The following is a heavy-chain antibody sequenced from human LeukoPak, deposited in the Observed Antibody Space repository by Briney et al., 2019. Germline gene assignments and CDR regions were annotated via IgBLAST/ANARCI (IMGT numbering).Heavy chain of an antibody. CDR3: VRDPFCSSTTRCSFEDWFDP. D-gene: IGHD2/OR15-2a*01. CDR1: GFNPYVYD. J-gene: IGHJ5*02. Sequence: GRSLRLSCALSGFNPYVYDMGWVRHVPGRGREWVAGVTSVGGRTVYVDSVKGRFAISKDNTKNSLFLQMDSLRTEDTALYYCVRDPFCSSTTRCSFEDWFDPWGQGTLVTVSS. CDR2: VTSVGGRT. V-gene: IGHV3-20*04.